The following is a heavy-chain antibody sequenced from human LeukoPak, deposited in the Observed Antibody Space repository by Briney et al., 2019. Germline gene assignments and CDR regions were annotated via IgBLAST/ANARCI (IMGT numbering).Heavy chain of an antibody. Sequence: GGSLRLSCAASGFTFSGYAMHWVRQAPGKGLEWVSAISGSGGSTYYADSVKGRFTISRDNSKNTLYLQMNSLRAEDTAVYYCASRVLYSSSWKGTYWGQGTLVTVSS. CDR3: ASRVLYSSSWKGTY. V-gene: IGHV3-23*01. CDR1: GFTFSGYA. D-gene: IGHD6-13*01. CDR2: ISGSGGST. J-gene: IGHJ4*02.